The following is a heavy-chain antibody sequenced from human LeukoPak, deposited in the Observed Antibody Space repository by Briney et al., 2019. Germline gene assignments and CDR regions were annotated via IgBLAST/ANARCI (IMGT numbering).Heavy chain of an antibody. V-gene: IGHV1-69-2*01. Sequence: VKISCTVSGYTFTDSYIHWVQQAPGKGLEWVGLVDPEDGETIYAEKFQGRVTITADTSADTVYMELSSLRSEDTAVYYCATSTEVSRGYYGMDVWGQGTTVSVS. CDR3: ATSTEVSRGYYGMDV. CDR2: VDPEDGET. J-gene: IGHJ6*02. D-gene: IGHD1-14*01. CDR1: GYTFTDSY.